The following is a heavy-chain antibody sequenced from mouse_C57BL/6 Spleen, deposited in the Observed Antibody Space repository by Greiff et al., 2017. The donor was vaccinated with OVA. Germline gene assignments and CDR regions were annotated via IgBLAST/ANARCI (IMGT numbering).Heavy chain of an antibody. CDR1: GYTFTSYW. CDR2: IHPNSGST. Sequence: QVQLQQSGAELVQPGASVQFSCQASGYTFTSYWMHWVKQRPGQGLEWIGMIHPNSGSTNYNEKFKSKATLTVDKSSSTAYMQLSSLTSEDSAVYYCARGGDGWYFDVWGTGTTVTVSS. CDR3: ARGGDGWYFDV. J-gene: IGHJ1*03. V-gene: IGHV1-64*01.